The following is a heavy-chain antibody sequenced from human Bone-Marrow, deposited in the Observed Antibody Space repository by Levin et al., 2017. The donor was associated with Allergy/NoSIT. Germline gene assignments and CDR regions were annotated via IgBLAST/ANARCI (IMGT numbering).Heavy chain of an antibody. CDR1: TYSITSGSY. CDR2: IYHSEGA. J-gene: IGHJ3*02. D-gene: IGHD2-15*01. V-gene: IGHV4-38-2*01. Sequence: PGGSLRLSCVVSTYSITSGSYWGWIRQPPGKGPEWIGSIYHSEGASYNPSLKSRVTISMDTSKNQFSLKLNSVTAADTAVYYCARLPRSGTSPNVYDIWGQGTMVTVSS. CDR3: ARLPRSGTSPNVYDI.